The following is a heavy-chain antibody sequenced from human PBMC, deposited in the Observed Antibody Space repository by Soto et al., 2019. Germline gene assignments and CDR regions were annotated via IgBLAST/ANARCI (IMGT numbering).Heavy chain of an antibody. D-gene: IGHD3-3*01. CDR1: GGTFSSYA. CDR3: AVRSGYYTGIYNYYYGMDV. CDR2: IIPIFGTA. J-gene: IGHJ6*02. V-gene: IGHV1-69*13. Sequence: SLKVSCKASGGTFSSYAISWVRQAPGQGLEWMGGIIPIFGTANYAQKFQGRVTITADESTSTAYMELSSLRSEDTAVYYCAVRSGYYTGIYNYYYGMDVWGQGTTVTVSS.